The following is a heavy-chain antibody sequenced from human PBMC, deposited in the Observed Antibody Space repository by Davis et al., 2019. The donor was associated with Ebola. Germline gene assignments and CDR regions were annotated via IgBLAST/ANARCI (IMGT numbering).Heavy chain of an antibody. CDR3: ARQTGTHLKTHFDY. V-gene: IGHV4-30-2*01. J-gene: IGHJ4*01. CDR1: GDSISSDSFS. Sequence: PSETLSLTCAISGDSISSDSFSWSWLRQPPGKGLEWIGYISHSGSTDYSPSLKSRVTISVDRSKNQFFLRLTSVTAADTAVYYCARQTGTHLKTHFDYWGHGALVTVSS. D-gene: IGHD1-14*01. CDR2: ISHSGST.